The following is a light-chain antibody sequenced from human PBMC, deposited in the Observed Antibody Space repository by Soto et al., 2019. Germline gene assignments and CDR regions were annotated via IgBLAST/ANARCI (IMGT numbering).Light chain of an antibody. Sequence: DIQMTQSPDSLSASVGDSVTITCQASHDITNYVNWYQQKPGRAPRLLIYDAANLATGVPSRFSGSGSETDFTFTIASLQPEDVGIYYCQKYDNVPFTFGPGTKVNIK. V-gene: IGKV1-33*01. CDR3: QKYDNVPFT. CDR1: HDITNY. CDR2: DAA. J-gene: IGKJ3*01.